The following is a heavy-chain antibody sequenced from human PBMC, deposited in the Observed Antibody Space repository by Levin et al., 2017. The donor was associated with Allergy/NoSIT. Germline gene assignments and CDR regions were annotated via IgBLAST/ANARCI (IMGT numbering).Heavy chain of an antibody. J-gene: IGHJ4*02. CDR3: ARPIGRTYGSSWYYFDY. CDR1: GYNFSAYW. Sequence: GESLKISCKVSGYNFSAYWIGWVRQTPAKGLEWMGIFHPGDSDSRYNPSFEGRVTISVDKSTSTAHLQWARLTASDTAIYFCARPIGRTYGSSWYYFDYWGQGTLVTVSS. CDR2: FHPGDSDS. V-gene: IGHV5-51*01. D-gene: IGHD6-13*01.